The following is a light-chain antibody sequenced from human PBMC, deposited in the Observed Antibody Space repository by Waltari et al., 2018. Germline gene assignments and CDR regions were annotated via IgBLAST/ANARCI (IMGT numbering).Light chain of an antibody. V-gene: IGLV1-47*01. Sequence: QSVLTQPPSASGTPGQSVTISCSGSSSNIGSHYVYWFQQLPGTAPKVLIYRSNRRASGVPDRLSGSKSGTSASLAISGLRSEDEADYYCATWDDSLDGQVFGGGTKLTVL. CDR1: SSNIGSHY. J-gene: IGLJ3*02. CDR3: ATWDDSLDGQV. CDR2: RSN.